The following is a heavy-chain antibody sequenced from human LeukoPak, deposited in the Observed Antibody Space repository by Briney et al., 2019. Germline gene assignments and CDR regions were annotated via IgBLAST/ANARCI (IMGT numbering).Heavy chain of an antibody. CDR2: IYYSGST. CDR1: GGSISSGGYY. Sequence: SQTLSLTCTVSGGSISSGGYYWRWIRQHPGKGLGWIGYIYYSGSTYYNPSLKSRVTISVDTSKNQFSLKLSSVTAADTAVYYSARDLGDSPPRYYYYGMDVWGQGTTVTVSS. V-gene: IGHV4-31*03. J-gene: IGHJ6*02. CDR3: ARDLGDSPPRYYYYGMDV. D-gene: IGHD2-21*01.